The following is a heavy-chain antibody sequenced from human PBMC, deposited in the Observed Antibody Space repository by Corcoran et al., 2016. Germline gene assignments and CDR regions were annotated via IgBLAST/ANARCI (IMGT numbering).Heavy chain of an antibody. D-gene: IGHD1-26*01. V-gene: IGHV4-34*01. CDR1: GGSCSGYY. CDR2: INHSGST. J-gene: IGHJ4*02. CDR3: ASSSGSYPKPHCDD. Sequence: QVQLQQGGAGLLKPSETLSVTCAVYGGSCSGYYWSWIRQPPGKWLEWSGEINHSGSTNYNPSLKSRVTIAVDTSKNQFSLKMSSVTAADTAVDYCASSSGSYPKPHCDDWGQGTLVTVSS.